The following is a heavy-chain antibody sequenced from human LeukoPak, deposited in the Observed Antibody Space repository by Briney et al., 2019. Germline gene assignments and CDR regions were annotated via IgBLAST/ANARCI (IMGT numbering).Heavy chain of an antibody. CDR2: ISYDGSNK. CDR3: ARDLLSYYYDSSGWSRGASDI. V-gene: IGHV3-30*03. CDR1: GFTFSSYG. D-gene: IGHD3-22*01. J-gene: IGHJ3*02. Sequence: GGSLRLSCAASGFTFSSYGMHWVRQAPGKGLEWVAVISYDGSNKYYADSVKGRFTISRDNSKNTLYLQMNSLRAEDTAVYYCARDLLSYYYDSSGWSRGASDIWGQGTMVTVSS.